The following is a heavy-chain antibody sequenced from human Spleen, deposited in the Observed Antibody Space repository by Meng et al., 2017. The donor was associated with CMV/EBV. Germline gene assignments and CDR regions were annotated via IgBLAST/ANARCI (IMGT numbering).Heavy chain of an antibody. CDR3: ARDILERNAFDM. Sequence: SETLSLTCTGSGGSVSSGSYYWSWLRQPPGKGLEWIGYISYIGSTNYNPSLKSRVTISVDTSKNQFSLKLSSVTAADTAVFYCARDILERNAFDMWGQGTMVTVSS. J-gene: IGHJ3*02. V-gene: IGHV4-61*01. CDR1: GGSVSSGSYY. D-gene: IGHD1-1*01. CDR2: ISYIGST.